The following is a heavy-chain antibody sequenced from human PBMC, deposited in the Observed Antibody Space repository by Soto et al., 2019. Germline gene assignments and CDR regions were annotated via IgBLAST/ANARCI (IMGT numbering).Heavy chain of an antibody. CDR1: GFTFSSYG. D-gene: IGHD6-19*01. CDR2: LSYDGSNK. Sequence: QVQLVESGGGVVQPGRSLRLSCAASGFTFSSYGMHWVRQAPGKGLEWVAVLSYDGSNKYYADSVKGRLTISRDNSKNXLXXQMNSLRGEDTAVYYCAKDNGSGCDGLRVGDASDIWGQGTMVTVSS. J-gene: IGHJ3*02. CDR3: AKDNGSGCDGLRVGDASDI. V-gene: IGHV3-30*18.